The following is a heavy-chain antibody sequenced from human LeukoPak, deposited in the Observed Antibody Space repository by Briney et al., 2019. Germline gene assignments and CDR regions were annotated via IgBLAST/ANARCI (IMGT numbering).Heavy chain of an antibody. CDR3: ARFDSSGYYLDY. CDR1: GYTFTGYY. V-gene: IGHV1-2*02. D-gene: IGHD3-22*01. Sequence: ASVKVSCKASGYTFTGYYMHWVRQAPGQGLEWMGWINPNSGGTNYAQKFQGRVTMTRDTSISTAYMELSRLRSDDTAVYYCARFDSSGYYLDYWGQGTLVTVSS. J-gene: IGHJ4*02. CDR2: INPNSGGT.